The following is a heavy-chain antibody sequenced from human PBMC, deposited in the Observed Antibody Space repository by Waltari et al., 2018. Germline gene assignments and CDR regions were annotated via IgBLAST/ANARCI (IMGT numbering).Heavy chain of an antibody. Sequence: QVQLVESGGGVVQPGRSLRLSCAASGISFTNYAMHWVRQAPGKGLEWVAIISSHGSNRYYAASVKGRFTISRDSSKNTLFLQMNSLRGEDTAVYYCARGGIAAAADFDYWGQGTLVTVSS. CDR1: GISFTNYA. V-gene: IGHV3-30*03. J-gene: IGHJ4*02. CDR2: ISSHGSNR. CDR3: ARGGIAAAADFDY. D-gene: IGHD6-13*01.